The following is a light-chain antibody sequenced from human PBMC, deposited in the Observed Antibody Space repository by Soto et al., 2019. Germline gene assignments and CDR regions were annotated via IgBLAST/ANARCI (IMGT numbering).Light chain of an antibody. CDR1: SSDVGGYNY. J-gene: IGLJ2*01. V-gene: IGLV2-14*01. CDR2: DVS. CDR3: SSYKSSITLVV. Sequence: QSALTQPASVSGSPGQSITISCTGTSSDVGGYNYVSWYQQHPGKAPKLMIYDVSNRPPGVSNRFSGSKSGNTASLTISGLQAEDEADYYCSSYKSSITLVVLGGGTKGTVL.